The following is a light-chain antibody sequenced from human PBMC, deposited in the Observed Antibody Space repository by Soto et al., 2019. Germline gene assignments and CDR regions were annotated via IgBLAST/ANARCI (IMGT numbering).Light chain of an antibody. CDR1: SSDIGGFNY. CDR2: EVT. J-gene: IGLJ1*01. V-gene: IGLV2-14*01. CDR3: SQFKSRFTFV. Sequence: QSALTQPAPVSGSPGPSITISCTGTSSDIGGFNYVSWYQHHPGKAPKLMIYEVTNRPSGVSDRFSGSKSGNTASLTISGLQAEDEADYYCSQFKSRFTFVFGTG.